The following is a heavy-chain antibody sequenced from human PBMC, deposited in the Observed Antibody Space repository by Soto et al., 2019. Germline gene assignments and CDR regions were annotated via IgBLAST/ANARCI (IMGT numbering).Heavy chain of an antibody. CDR3: ASDTPPVDS. CDR1: GYTFTSYG. V-gene: IGHV1-18*01. J-gene: IGHJ4*02. Sequence: QVQLVQSGAEVKKPGASVKVSCKASGYTFTSYGISWVRQAPGQGLKWMGCISAYNGNRKYAQKLQGSVTLTTDTPTSTAYMALRTLSSHDTAVYYCASDTPPVDSWGQGTLVTVSS. D-gene: IGHD2-15*01. CDR2: ISAYNGNR.